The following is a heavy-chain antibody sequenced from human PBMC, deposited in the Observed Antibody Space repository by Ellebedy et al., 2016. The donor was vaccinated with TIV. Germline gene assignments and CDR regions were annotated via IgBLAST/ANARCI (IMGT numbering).Heavy chain of an antibody. V-gene: IGHV3-23*01. CDR1: GFTFSSYG. J-gene: IGHJ4*02. Sequence: GESLKISCAASGFTFSSYGLSWVRQAPGKGLEWVSGISGSDGTTYHADSVKGRFTISRDNSKNTLYLQMNSLRAEDTAVYYCTRDSGWEHDYWGQGTLVTVS. CDR3: TRDSGWEHDY. CDR2: ISGSDGTT. D-gene: IGHD4-23*01.